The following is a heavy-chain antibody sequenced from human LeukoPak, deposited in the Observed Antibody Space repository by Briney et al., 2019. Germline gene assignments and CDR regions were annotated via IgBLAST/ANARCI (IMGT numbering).Heavy chain of an antibody. D-gene: IGHD1-14*01. V-gene: IGHV4-59*01. Sequence: SETLSLTCTVSGGSISSYYWSWIRQPPGKGLEWIGYIYYSGSTNYNPSLKSRVTISVDTSKNQFSLKLSSVTAVDTAVYYCARAGPTGSDYWGQGTLVTVSS. CDR3: ARAGPTGSDY. J-gene: IGHJ4*02. CDR2: IYYSGST. CDR1: GGSISSYY.